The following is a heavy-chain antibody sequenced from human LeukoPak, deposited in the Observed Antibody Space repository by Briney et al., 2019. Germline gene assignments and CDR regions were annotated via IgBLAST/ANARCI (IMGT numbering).Heavy chain of an antibody. CDR2: IWYDGSNK. D-gene: IGHD3-10*01. CDR3: ARNDYYDLGTYHSGFDY. CDR1: GFTFSSYG. J-gene: IGHJ4*02. V-gene: IGHV3-33*01. Sequence: GGSLRLSCAASGFTFSSYGMHWVRQAPGKGLEWVAVIWYDGSNKYYADSVKGRFTISRDNSKNTLYLQMNSLRPEDTAMYYCARNDYYDLGTYHSGFDYWGLGTLVTVSS.